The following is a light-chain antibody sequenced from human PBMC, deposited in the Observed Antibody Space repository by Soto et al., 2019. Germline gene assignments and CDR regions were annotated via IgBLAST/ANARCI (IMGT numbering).Light chain of an antibody. CDR3: QQYNDWALT. V-gene: IGKV3-15*01. J-gene: IGKJ4*01. CDR2: GPS. CDR1: QSVNSN. Sequence: EKVMTQSPAALSVSPGERATLSCRARQSVNSNLAWYQQKPGQAPRLLLYGPSNRATGIPARFSGSASGTEFTLTISSLQYDDAAVYYCQQYNDWALTFGGGTQGEIK.